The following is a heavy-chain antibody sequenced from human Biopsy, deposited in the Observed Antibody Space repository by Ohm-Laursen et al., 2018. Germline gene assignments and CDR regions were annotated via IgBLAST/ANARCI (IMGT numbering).Heavy chain of an antibody. CDR3: ARTDGFNFDFDY. CDR2: INPSGGDT. J-gene: IGHJ4*02. CDR1: GYTFTNYY. V-gene: IGHV1-46*01. D-gene: IGHD5-24*01. Sequence: SVKVSCKASGYTFTNYYMHWVRQAPGQGLEWMGIINPSGGDTTYAQNFQGRLIMTRDTSTSTVYMELSSLTSEDTAVYSCARTDGFNFDFDYWGQGTLVTVSS.